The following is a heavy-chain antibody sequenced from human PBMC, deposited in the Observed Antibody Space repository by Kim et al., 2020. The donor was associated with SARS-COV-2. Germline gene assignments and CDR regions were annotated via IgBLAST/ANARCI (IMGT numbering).Heavy chain of an antibody. CDR2: IRSKAYGGTT. V-gene: IGHV3-49*03. CDR1: GFTFGDYA. D-gene: IGHD6-13*01. Sequence: GGSLRLSCTASGFTFGDYAMSWFRQAPGKGLEWVGFIRSKAYGGTTEYAASVKGRFTISRDDSKSIAYLQMNSLKTEDTAVYYCTRASDSSWLPGENWYFDLWGRGTLVTVSS. J-gene: IGHJ2*01. CDR3: TRASDSSWLPGENWYFDL.